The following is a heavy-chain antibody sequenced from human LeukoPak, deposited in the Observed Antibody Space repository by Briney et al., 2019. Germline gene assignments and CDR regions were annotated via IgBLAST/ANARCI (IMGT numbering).Heavy chain of an antibody. CDR1: GGSFSGYY. J-gene: IGHJ4*02. CDR2: INHSGST. CDR3: ARGSSGYYRRGVDY. Sequence: SETLSLTCAVYGGSFSGYYWSWIRQPPGKGLEWIGEINHSGSTNYNPSLKSRVTISVDTSKNQFPLKLSSVTAADTAVYYCARGSSGYYRRGVDYWGQGTLVTVSS. V-gene: IGHV4-34*01. D-gene: IGHD3-22*01.